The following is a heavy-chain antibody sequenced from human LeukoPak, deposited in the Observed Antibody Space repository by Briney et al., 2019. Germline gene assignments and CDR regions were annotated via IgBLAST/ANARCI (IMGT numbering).Heavy chain of an antibody. CDR3: VRGVKRYDFWRFDF. CDR2: ISGNGAST. D-gene: IGHD3-3*01. CDR1: GLRFNIYA. Sequence: PGGSVTLLCEPSGLRFNIYAKSGPPDARGEAVECVSSISGNGASTYYASSVKGPFTIARDNYTNALYMEMNRVREENTALYYCVRGVKRYDFWRFDFWGRGTLVTVSS. J-gene: IGHJ5*01. V-gene: IGHV3-23*01.